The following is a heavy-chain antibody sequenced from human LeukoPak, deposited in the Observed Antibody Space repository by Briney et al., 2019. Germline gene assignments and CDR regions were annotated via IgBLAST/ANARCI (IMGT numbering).Heavy chain of an antibody. V-gene: IGHV3-23*01. D-gene: IGHD2-2*01. CDR3: AKEGDIVVVPAATPY. Sequence: PGGCLRLSCAASGFTFRSYGMSWVRQARGKGLEWVSAISGSGGSTYYADSVKGGFTISRDNSKNTLYLQMNSLRAEDTAVYHCAKEGDIVVVPAATPYWGQGTLVTVSS. CDR2: ISGSGGST. J-gene: IGHJ4*02. CDR1: GFTFRSYG.